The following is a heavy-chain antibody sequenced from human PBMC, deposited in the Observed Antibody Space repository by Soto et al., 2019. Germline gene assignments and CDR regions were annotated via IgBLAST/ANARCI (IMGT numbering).Heavy chain of an antibody. J-gene: IGHJ4*02. CDR1: GFTVNSDY. CDR3: ARDGRGLGKLSLFEY. CDR2: IYNGEST. Sequence: EVQLVESGGGLIQPGGSLRLSCAASGFTVNSDYMNWIRQPPGKGLEWVAFIYNGESTHYADTVKGRFTISSDRSKNTLYLQMNCLRIEDTAVYYCARDGRGLGKLSLFEYWGQGTLVTVSS. D-gene: IGHD3-16*01. V-gene: IGHV3-53*01.